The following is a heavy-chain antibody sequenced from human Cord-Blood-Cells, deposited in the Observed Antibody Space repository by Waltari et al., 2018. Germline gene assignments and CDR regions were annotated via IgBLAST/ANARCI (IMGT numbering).Heavy chain of an antibody. CDR2: IYYSGST. CDR3: ARLDSNYYYYYGMDV. CDR1: GGSIRSYY. J-gene: IGHJ6*02. Sequence: QVQLQESCPGLVKPSETLSLTCPVTGGSIRSYYRSWIRQPPGKGLEWIGYIYYSGSTNYNPSLKSRVTISVDTSKNKFSLKLSSVTAADTAVYYCARLDSNYYYYYGMDVWGQGTTVTVSS. D-gene: IGHD4-4*01. V-gene: IGHV4-59*01.